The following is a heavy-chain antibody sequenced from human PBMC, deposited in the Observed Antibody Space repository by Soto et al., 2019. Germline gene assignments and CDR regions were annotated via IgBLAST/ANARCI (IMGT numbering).Heavy chain of an antibody. CDR2: ISAHNGDT. D-gene: IGHD3-16*01. CDR3: ARDAAYNDCGGGVMELYSCNMDV. Sequence: QVQLVQSEAEVKKPGASLKVYCRASGYNFANYGISWVRQAPGQGLEWMGWISAHNGDTKYAQKVQGRASTPADPATSTACREMWSLRSDDAAVYYCARDAAYNDCGGGVMELYSCNMDVLGQGTTVTV. J-gene: IGHJ6*02. V-gene: IGHV1-18*01. CDR1: GYNFANYG.